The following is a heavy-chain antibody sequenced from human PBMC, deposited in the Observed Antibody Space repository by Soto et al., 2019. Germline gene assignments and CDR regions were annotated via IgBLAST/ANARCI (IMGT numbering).Heavy chain of an antibody. J-gene: IGHJ4*02. D-gene: IGHD3-22*01. V-gene: IGHV4-34*01. CDR1: GGSFSGYY. Sequence: SETLSLTCAVYGGSFSGYYWSWIRQPPGKGLEWIGEINHSGSTNYNPSLKSRVTISVDTSKNQFSLKLSSVTAADTAVYYCARGDYYDSSGYYKFDYWGQGTLVTVSS. CDR2: INHSGST. CDR3: ARGDYYDSSGYYKFDY.